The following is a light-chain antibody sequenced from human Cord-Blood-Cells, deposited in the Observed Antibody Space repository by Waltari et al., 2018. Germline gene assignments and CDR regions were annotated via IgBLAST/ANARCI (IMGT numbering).Light chain of an antibody. Sequence: EIVLMQSPGTLSLSPGERATLSCRASQSVSSSYLAWYQQKPGQAPRLLIYGASSRATGIPDRFSASGSGTDFTLTISRLEPEDFAVYYCQQYGSSPLTFGGGTKVEIK. CDR2: GAS. J-gene: IGKJ4*01. V-gene: IGKV3-20*01. CDR1: QSVSSSY. CDR3: QQYGSSPLT.